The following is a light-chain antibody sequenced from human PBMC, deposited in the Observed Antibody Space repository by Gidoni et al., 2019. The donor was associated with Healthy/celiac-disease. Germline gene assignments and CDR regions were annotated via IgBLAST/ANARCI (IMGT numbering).Light chain of an antibody. CDR3: QQSYSTPYS. CDR2: AAS. V-gene: IGKV1-39*01. CDR1: QSISRY. Sequence: DIQMTQSPSSLSASLGDRVTITCRASQSISRYLNWYQHKPGKAPKLLIYAASTLQSGVPSRFSGSGSGTDFTLTISSLQPEDFATYYCQQSYSTPYSFGQGTKLEIK. J-gene: IGKJ2*03.